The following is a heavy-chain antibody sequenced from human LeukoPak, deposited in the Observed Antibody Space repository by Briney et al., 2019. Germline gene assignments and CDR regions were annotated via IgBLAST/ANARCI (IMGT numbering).Heavy chain of an antibody. V-gene: IGHV3-23*01. CDR1: GFTFNIYA. J-gene: IGHJ4*02. Sequence: PGGSLRLSCAASGFTFNIYAMSWVRQAPGKGLEWVSAISGSGGSTYYADSVKGRFTISRDNSKNTLYLQMNSLRAEDTAVYYCAKDDYGDYVVDYWGQGTLVTVSS. CDR3: AKDDYGDYVVDY. D-gene: IGHD4-17*01. CDR2: ISGSGGST.